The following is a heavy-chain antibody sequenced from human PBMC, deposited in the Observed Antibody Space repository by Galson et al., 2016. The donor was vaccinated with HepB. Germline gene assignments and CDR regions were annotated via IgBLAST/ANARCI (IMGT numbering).Heavy chain of an antibody. CDR1: GFTFSSYA. CDR2: ISYAGSNK. J-gene: IGHJ6*02. V-gene: IGHV3-30*18. Sequence: SLRLSCAASGFTFSSYAMYWVRQAPGKGLEWVAVISYAGSNKYYADSVKGRFTISRDNSKNTLFLQMNSLRAEDTAVYYCAKEPAPVGSYGVYYYYGRDVRGQGTTVTVSS. CDR3: AKEPAPVGSYGVYYYYGRDV. D-gene: IGHD1-26*01.